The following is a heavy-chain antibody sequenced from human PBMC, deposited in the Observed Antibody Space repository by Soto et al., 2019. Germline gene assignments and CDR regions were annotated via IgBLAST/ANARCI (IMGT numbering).Heavy chain of an antibody. CDR3: AREGYYSGSGTYSPPRYYGMDV. CDR2: ISDYNGNT. D-gene: IGHD3-10*01. V-gene: IGHV1-18*01. CDR1: GYTFSNYG. J-gene: IGHJ6*02. Sequence: QVQLVQSGAEVRKPGASVKVSCKASGYTFSNYGLSWVRQAPGQGLEWMGWISDYNGNTHYAQKFQGRLIMTTDTYTRTAYVELRIMTSDDTAVYFCAREGYYSGSGTYSPPRYYGMDVWGQVTTVTVSS.